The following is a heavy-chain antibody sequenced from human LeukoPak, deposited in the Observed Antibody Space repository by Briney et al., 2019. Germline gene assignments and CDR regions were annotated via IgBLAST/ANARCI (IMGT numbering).Heavy chain of an antibody. CDR3: ARLPSSGYYYFGAFDI. CDR1: GYTFTDYY. Sequence: ASVKVSCKASGYTFTDYYIHWVRQAPGQGPEWMGWINPNSGGTNYAQNLQGRVTMTRDTSISTAYMELSRLRSDDTAVYYCARLPSSGYYYFGAFDIWGQGTMVTVSS. D-gene: IGHD3-22*01. V-gene: IGHV1-2*02. CDR2: INPNSGGT. J-gene: IGHJ3*02.